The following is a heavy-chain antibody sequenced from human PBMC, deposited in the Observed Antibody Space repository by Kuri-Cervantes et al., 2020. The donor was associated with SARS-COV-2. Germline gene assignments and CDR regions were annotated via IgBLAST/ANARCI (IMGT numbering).Heavy chain of an antibody. Sequence: GESLKISCAASGFTFSSYAMSWVRQAPGKGLEWVSAISGSGGSTYYADSVKGRFTISRDNAKNSLYLQMNSLRAEDTAVYYCARDLADYYDSSGYYLDYWGQGTLVTVSS. CDR3: ARDLADYYDSSGYYLDY. CDR2: ISGSGGST. J-gene: IGHJ4*02. V-gene: IGHV3-23*01. CDR1: GFTFSSYA. D-gene: IGHD3-22*01.